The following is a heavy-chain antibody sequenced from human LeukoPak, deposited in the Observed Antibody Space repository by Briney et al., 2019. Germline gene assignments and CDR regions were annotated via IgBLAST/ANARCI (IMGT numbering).Heavy chain of an antibody. Sequence: SETLSLTCTVSGGSISSSSYYWGWIRQPPGKGLEWIGSIYYSGSTYYNPSLKSRVTISVDTSKNQFSLKLSSVTAADTAVYYCARLMVRGVINYYYYMDVWGKGTTVTISS. CDR3: ARLMVRGVINYYYYMDV. V-gene: IGHV4-39*07. CDR2: IYYSGST. D-gene: IGHD3-10*01. CDR1: GGSISSSSYY. J-gene: IGHJ6*03.